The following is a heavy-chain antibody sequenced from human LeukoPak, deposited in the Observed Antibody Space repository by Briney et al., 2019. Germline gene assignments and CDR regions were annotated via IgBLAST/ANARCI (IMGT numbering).Heavy chain of an antibody. CDR3: ARDPREGRSGWHGYFDY. CDR1: GYIFTSYH. J-gene: IGHJ4*02. D-gene: IGHD6-19*01. Sequence: GASVKVSCKASGYIFTSYHIHWVRQAPGQGLEWMGIINPSSGSTTYAQTFQGRITMTRDTSTSTVYMELSSLRSEDTAVYYCARDPREGRSGWHGYFDYWGQGTLVTVSS. CDR2: INPSSGST. V-gene: IGHV1-46*01.